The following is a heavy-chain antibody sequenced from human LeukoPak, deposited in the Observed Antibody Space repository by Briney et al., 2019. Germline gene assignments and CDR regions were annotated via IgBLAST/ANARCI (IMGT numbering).Heavy chain of an antibody. CDR3: ARDLSYYGMDV. V-gene: IGHV3-53*01. CDR1: GFTVSSNY. Sequence: PGGSLRLSCAASGFTVSSNYMSRVRQAPGKGLEWVSVIYRGGSTYYADSVKGRFTISRDNSKNTLYLQMNSLRAEDTAVYYCARDLSYYGMDVWGQGTTVTVSS. CDR2: IYRGGST. J-gene: IGHJ6*02. D-gene: IGHD2/OR15-2a*01.